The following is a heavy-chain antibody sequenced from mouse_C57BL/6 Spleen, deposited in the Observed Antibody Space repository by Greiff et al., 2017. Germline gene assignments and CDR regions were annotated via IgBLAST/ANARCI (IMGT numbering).Heavy chain of an antibody. Sequence: DVQLQESGPVLVKPGASVKMSCKASGYTFTDYYMNWVKQSHGKSLEWIGVINPYNGGTSYNQKFKGKATLTVDKSSSTAYMELNSLTSEDSAVYYCARRGYGNYAYFDYWGQGTTLTVSS. J-gene: IGHJ2*01. D-gene: IGHD2-10*02. V-gene: IGHV1-19*01. CDR1: GYTFTDYY. CDR3: ARRGYGNYAYFDY. CDR2: INPYNGGT.